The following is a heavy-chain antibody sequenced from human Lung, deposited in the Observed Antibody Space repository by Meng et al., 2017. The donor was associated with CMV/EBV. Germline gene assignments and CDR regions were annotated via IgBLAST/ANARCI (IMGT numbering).Heavy chain of an antibody. V-gene: IGHV4-59*01. J-gene: IGHJ4*02. CDR1: GGSISHYC. CDR3: ARGHYGDSSDYFDF. CDR2: IYYNRGT. D-gene: IGHD4/OR15-4a*01. Sequence: GSLRLXCTVSGGSISHYCWNWIRQPPGKGLEWIGYIYYNRGTNYNPSLKGRVTISLETSKNQFSLKLSSVTAADTAVYYCARGHYGDSSDYFDFWGQGTPVXVSS.